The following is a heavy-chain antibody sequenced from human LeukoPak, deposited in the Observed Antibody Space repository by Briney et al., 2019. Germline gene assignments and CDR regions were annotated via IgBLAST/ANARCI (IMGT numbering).Heavy chain of an antibody. CDR2: ISGSGGST. V-gene: IGHV3-23*01. D-gene: IGHD3-22*01. CDR3: AKLGYDSSGYYSSPGY. Sequence: GGSLRLSCAASGFTFSSYAMSWVRQAPGKGLEWVSAISGSGGSTYYADSVKGRFTISRDNSKNTLYLQMNSLRDEDTAVYYCAKLGYDSSGYYSSPGYWGQGTPVTVSS. CDR1: GFTFSSYA. J-gene: IGHJ4*02.